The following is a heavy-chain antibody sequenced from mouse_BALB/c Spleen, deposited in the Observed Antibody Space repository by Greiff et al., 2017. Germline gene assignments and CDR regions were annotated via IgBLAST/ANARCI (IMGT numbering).Heavy chain of an antibody. CDR2: IYPGSGNT. J-gene: IGHJ2*01. Sequence: QVQLQQSGAELARPGASVKLSCKASGYTFTDYYINWVKQRTGQGLEWIGEIYPGSGNTYYNEKFKGKATLTADKSSSTAYMQLSSLTSEDSAVYFCARGGSSYDYFDYWGQGTTLTVSS. V-gene: IGHV1-77*01. CDR3: ARGGSSYDYFDY. D-gene: IGHD1-1*01. CDR1: GYTFTDYY.